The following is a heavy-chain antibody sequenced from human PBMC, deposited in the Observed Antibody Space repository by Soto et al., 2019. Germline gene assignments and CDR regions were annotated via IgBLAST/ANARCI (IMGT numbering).Heavy chain of an antibody. CDR1: GFTFDDYA. CDR3: ASVDCSSTSCYTGNYYYYGMDV. CDR2: ISWNSGSI. Sequence: GGSLRLSCAASGFTFDDYAMHWVRQAPGKGLEWVSGISWNSGSIGYADSVKGRFTISRDNAKNSLYLQMNGLRAEDTAVYYCASVDCSSTSCYTGNYYYYGMDVWGQGXTVTVSS. J-gene: IGHJ6*02. V-gene: IGHV3-9*01. D-gene: IGHD2-2*02.